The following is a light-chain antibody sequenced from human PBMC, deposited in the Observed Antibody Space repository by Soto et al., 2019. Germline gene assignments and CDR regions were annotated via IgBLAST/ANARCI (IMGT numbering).Light chain of an antibody. CDR1: SSNIGINT. CDR3: SAWDDSLNGPV. Sequence: QSALTQPPSASGTPGQRVTISCSGSSSNIGINTVNWYQQFPGTAPKLLIYSTNQRPSGVPDRFSGSKSGTSGSLAISGLQSEDEADYYCSAWDDSLNGPVFGGGTQLTVL. CDR2: STN. J-gene: IGLJ2*01. V-gene: IGLV1-44*01.